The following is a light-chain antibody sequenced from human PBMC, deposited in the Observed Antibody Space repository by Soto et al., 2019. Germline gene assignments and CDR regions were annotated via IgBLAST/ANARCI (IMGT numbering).Light chain of an antibody. CDR1: SSNIGAGYD. CDR3: QSYDSSMSGYVV. CDR2: GNS. J-gene: IGLJ2*01. Sequence: QSVLTQPPSVSGAPGQRVTISCTGSSSNIGAGYDVHWYQQLPGTAPKLLIYGNSNRPSGVPDRFSGSKSGPSASLAIPGLQAEAEADYYCQSYDSSMSGYVVFGGGTKLTVL. V-gene: IGLV1-40*01.